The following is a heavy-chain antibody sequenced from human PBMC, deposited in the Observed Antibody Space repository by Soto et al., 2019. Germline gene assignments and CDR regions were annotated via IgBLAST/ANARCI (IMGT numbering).Heavy chain of an antibody. CDR2: INAGNGNT. CDR3: ARDRTRCNWFDP. Sequence: ASVKVSCKASGYTFTSYAMHWVRQAPGQRLEWMGWINAGNGNTKYSQKFQGRVTITRDTSASTAYMELSSLRSEDTAVYYCARDRTRCNWFDPWGQGTLVTVSS. CDR1: GYTFTSYA. V-gene: IGHV1-3*01. D-gene: IGHD4-17*01. J-gene: IGHJ5*02.